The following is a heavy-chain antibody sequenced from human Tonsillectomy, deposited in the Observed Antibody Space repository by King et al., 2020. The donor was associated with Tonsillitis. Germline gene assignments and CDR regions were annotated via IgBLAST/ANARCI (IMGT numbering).Heavy chain of an antibody. V-gene: IGHV4-30-4*01. Sequence: VQLQESGPGLVKPSQTLSLTCTVSGGSISSGDYYWSWIRQPPGKGLEWIGYIYYSGSTYYNPSLKSRVTISVDTSKNQFSLKLSSVTAADPAVYYCARDRDYDSSGYYLDYWGQGTLVTVSS. CDR1: GGSISSGDYY. J-gene: IGHJ4*02. CDR2: IYYSGST. CDR3: ARDRDYDSSGYYLDY. D-gene: IGHD3-22*01.